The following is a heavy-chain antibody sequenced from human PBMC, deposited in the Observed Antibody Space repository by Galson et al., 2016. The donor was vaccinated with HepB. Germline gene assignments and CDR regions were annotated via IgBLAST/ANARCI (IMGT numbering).Heavy chain of an antibody. J-gene: IGHJ4*02. V-gene: IGHV3-15*01. CDR2: IKRKTDGETT. CDR3: GSFPRGGVGYFDY. Sequence: SLRLSCAASGFTFSNAWMNWVRQAPGRGLEWVGRIKRKTDGETTDFAAPVKGRFNISRDDSKNTVHLQMNSLKTEDTAVYFCGSFPRGGVGYFDYRGQGTLVTVSS. CDR1: GFTFSNAW. D-gene: IGHD1-26*01.